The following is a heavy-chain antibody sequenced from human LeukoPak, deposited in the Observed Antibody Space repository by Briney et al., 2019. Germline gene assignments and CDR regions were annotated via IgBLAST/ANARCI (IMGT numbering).Heavy chain of an antibody. CDR1: GGSISSYY. Sequence: PSETLSLTCTVSGGSISSYYWIWIRQPPGKGLEWIGYVYYSGSTNYIPSLKSRVTISVDTSKNQFSLRLSSVTAADTAVYYCARSSYVLRHFDWSHWGQGTLVTVSS. CDR3: ARSSYVLRHFDWSH. V-gene: IGHV4-59*01. CDR2: VYYSGST. D-gene: IGHD3-9*01. J-gene: IGHJ4*02.